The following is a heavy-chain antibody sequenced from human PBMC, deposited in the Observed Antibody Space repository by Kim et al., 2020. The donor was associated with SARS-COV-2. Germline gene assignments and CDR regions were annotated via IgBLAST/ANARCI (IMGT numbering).Heavy chain of an antibody. D-gene: IGHD1-7*01. CDR2: TTGGGGGS. J-gene: IGHJ4*02. V-gene: IGHV3-23*01. CDR1: GFTFSNFA. CDR3: ARHRRNYVDVY. Sequence: GGSLRLSCAASGFTFSNFAMHWVRRAPGKGLEWVSATTGGGGGSFYADSVQGRFTISRDNSDNTLYLQMNSLRVEDTSVYYCARHRRNYVDVYWGQGTLVIVSS.